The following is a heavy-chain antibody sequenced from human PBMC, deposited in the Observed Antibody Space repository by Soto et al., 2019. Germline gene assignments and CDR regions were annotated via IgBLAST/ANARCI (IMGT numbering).Heavy chain of an antibody. V-gene: IGHV3-74*01. CDR3: ARGSPYGMDV. CDR2: IDSDGSST. D-gene: IGHD1-26*01. CDR1: GFTFGSYW. Sequence: EVQLVESGGGLVQPGGSLRVSCAASGFTFGSYWMNWVRQAPGKGLVWVSRIDSDGSSTTYADSVKGRFTTSTDNAKNTLYLQMSSLRGEDTAVYYCARGSPYGMDVWGQGTTVTVSS. J-gene: IGHJ6*02.